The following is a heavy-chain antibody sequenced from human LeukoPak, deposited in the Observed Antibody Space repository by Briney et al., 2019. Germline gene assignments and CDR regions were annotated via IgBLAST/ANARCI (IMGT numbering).Heavy chain of an antibody. CDR1: GFSFSNYA. V-gene: IGHV3-74*01. D-gene: IGHD3-16*01. CDR2: ISSDGSSI. Sequence: GGALRLSCAASGFSFSNYAMYWVRQAPGKGLVWVSRISSDGSSIIYADSVKGRFTISRDIAKNTLYLQMNSLRAEDTAVYYCARAQMGAPTDYWGQGTLVTVSS. J-gene: IGHJ4*02. CDR3: ARAQMGAPTDY.